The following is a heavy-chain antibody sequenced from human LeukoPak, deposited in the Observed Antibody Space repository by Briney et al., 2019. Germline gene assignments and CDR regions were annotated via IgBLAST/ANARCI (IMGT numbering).Heavy chain of an antibody. Sequence: SETLSLTCAVSGYSISSGYYWGRIRQPPGKGLEWIGSIYHSGSTYYNPSLKSRVTISVDTSKNQFSLKLSSVTAADTAVYYCARTIDGYNPDFDYWGQGTLVTVSS. J-gene: IGHJ4*02. V-gene: IGHV4-38-2*01. D-gene: IGHD5-24*01. CDR2: IYHSGST. CDR3: ARTIDGYNPDFDY. CDR1: GYSISSGYY.